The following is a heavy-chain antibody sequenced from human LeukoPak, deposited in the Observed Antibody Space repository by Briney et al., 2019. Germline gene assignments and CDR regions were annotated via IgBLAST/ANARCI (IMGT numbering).Heavy chain of an antibody. CDR3: ATAGNFRFDN. D-gene: IGHD1-7*01. Sequence: PGGSLRLSCSASGFTFSTSWMHWVRQAPGQGVVWVSRMNSDGSTTNYADSVKGRFTIYRDNAKNTLYLHMNSLIPEDTAVYYCATAGNFRFDNWGQGALVTVSS. CDR2: MNSDGSTT. CDR1: GFTFSTSW. V-gene: IGHV3-74*01. J-gene: IGHJ4*02.